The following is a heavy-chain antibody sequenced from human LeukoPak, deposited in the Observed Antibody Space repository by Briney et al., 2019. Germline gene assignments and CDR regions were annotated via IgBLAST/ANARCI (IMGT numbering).Heavy chain of an antibody. CDR3: ARGRPTPGTDY. CDR2: ISSSGSYI. V-gene: IGHV3-21*01. CDR1: GFTFTTYS. J-gene: IGHJ4*02. Sequence: GGSLRLSCAASGFTFTTYSMNWVRQTPGKGLEWVSSISSSGSYIYYAESVKDRFTISRDNAKNSLYLQMNSLRAEDTGMYYCARGRPTPGTDYWGQGILVTVSS. D-gene: IGHD6-13*01.